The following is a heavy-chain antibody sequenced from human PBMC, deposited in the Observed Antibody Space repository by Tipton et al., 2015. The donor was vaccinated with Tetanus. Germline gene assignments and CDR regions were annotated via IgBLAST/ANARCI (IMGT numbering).Heavy chain of an antibody. V-gene: IGHV3-11*06. CDR2: ISSSSSYI. CDR1: GGSFSGYY. D-gene: IGHD3-10*01. CDR3: ARGRGDY. J-gene: IGHJ4*02. Sequence: LSLTCAVYGGSFSGYYWSWIRQPPGKGLEWVSSISSSSSYIYYADSVKGRFTISRDNAKNSLYLQMNSLRAEDTAVYYCARGRGDYWGQGTLVTVSS.